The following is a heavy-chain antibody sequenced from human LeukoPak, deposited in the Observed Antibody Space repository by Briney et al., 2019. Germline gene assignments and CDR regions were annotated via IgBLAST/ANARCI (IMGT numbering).Heavy chain of an antibody. D-gene: IGHD1-26*01. V-gene: IGHV3-23*01. CDR3: AKDRMRGSPYDAFDI. J-gene: IGHJ3*02. Sequence: GGSLRLSCAASGFTFSSYEMNWVRQAPGKGLEWVSAISGSGGSTYYADSVKGRFTISRDNSKNTLYLQMNSLRAEDTAVYYCAKDRMRGSPYDAFDIWGQGTMVTVSS. CDR1: GFTFSSYE. CDR2: ISGSGGST.